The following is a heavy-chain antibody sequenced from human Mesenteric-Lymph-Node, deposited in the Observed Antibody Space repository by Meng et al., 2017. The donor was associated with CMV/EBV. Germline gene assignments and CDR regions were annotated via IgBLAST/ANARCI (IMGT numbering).Heavy chain of an antibody. D-gene: IGHD2-2*02. CDR3: TRDGAEPETYCSSTSCYTGGYYYYGMDV. Sequence: GESLKISCAASGFTFSSYGMHWVRQAPGKGLEWVAIIRFDGNIKYYPDSVKGRFTISRDNSRNTLYLQMNSLKTEDTAVYYCTRDGAEPETYCSSTSCYTGGYYYYGMDVWGQGTTVTVSS. CDR1: GFTFSSYG. J-gene: IGHJ6*02. CDR2: IRFDGNIK. V-gene: IGHV3-30*02.